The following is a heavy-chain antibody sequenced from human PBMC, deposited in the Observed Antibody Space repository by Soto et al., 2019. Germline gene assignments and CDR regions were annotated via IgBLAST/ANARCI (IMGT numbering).Heavy chain of an antibody. Sequence: QVQLVQSGAEVKKPGSSVKVSCKASGGTFSSYAISWVRQAPGKGLEWMGGIIPIFGTENYAQKFQGRVTITADESTSTAYMERRSLRSEDTAVDYCARVRGTVSTSSFYFDYWGQGTLVTVSS. CDR3: ARVRGTVSTSSFYFDY. V-gene: IGHV1-69*12. D-gene: IGHD4-4*01. CDR2: IIPIFGTE. CDR1: GGTFSSYA. J-gene: IGHJ4*02.